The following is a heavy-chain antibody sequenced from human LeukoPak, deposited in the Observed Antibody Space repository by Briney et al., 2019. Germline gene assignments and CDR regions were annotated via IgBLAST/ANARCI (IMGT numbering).Heavy chain of an antibody. CDR3: ARDVARISDY. Sequence: PGGSLRLSCVVSGFTFSTYSMNWVRQAPGKGLEWVSSISSDSTYTYYTGSVTGRFTISRDNAKNSLYLQMNSLSAKDTAVYYCARDVARISDYWGQGTLVTVSS. J-gene: IGHJ4*02. CDR1: GFTFSTYS. D-gene: IGHD2-15*01. CDR2: ISSDSTYT. V-gene: IGHV3-21*01.